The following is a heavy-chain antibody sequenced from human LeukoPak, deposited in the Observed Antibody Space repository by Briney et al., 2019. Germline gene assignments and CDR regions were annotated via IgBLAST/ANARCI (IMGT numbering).Heavy chain of an antibody. CDR2: INPNSGGT. D-gene: IGHD5-24*01. Sequence: ASVKVSCKASGYTFTGYYMHWVRQAPGQGRDWMGWINPNSGGTNYAQKFQGRVTMTRDTSISTAYMELSRLRSDDTAVYYCARDNQGGRDGYNWVYSGQGTLVTVSS. V-gene: IGHV1-2*02. J-gene: IGHJ4*02. CDR3: ARDNQGGRDGYNWVY. CDR1: GYTFTGYY.